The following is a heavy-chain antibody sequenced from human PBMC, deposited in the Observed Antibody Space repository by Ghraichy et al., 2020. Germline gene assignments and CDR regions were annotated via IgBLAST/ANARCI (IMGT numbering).Heavy chain of an antibody. J-gene: IGHJ4*02. CDR1: GGSISSYY. CDR3: AREAGGFDY. V-gene: IGHV4-59*01. Sequence: SETLSLTCTVSGGSISSYYWSWIRQPPGKGLEWIGYIYYSGSTNYNPSLKSRVTISVDTSKNQFSLKLSSVTAADTAVYYCAREAGGFDYWGQGTLVTVSS. CDR2: IYYSGST. D-gene: IGHD3-10*01.